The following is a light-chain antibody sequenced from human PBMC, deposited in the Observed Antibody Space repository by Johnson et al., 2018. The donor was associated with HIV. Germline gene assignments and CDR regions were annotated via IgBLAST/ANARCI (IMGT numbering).Light chain of an antibody. V-gene: IGLV1-51*02. CDR1: SSNIGNNH. CDR2: ENN. CDR3: AAWDSSLNAHHV. Sequence: QSVLTQPPSVSAAPGQKVTISCSGSSSNIGNNHVSWYQQFPGAAPKLLICENNKRPSGIPDRFSGTKSGTSATLGIPGLQTGDEADYYCAAWDSSLNAHHVFGTGTKITVL. J-gene: IGLJ1*01.